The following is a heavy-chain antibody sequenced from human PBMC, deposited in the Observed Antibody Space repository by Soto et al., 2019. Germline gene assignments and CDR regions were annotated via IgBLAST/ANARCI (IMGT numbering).Heavy chain of an antibody. V-gene: IGHV4-4*02. Sequence: SETLSLTCAVSGGSISSSNWWSWVRQPPGKGLEWIGEIYHSGSTNYNPSLKSRVTISVDKSKNQFSLKLSSVTAADTAVYYCARAGGITYYSINWFDPWGQGTLVTVSS. CDR3: ARAGGITYYSINWFDP. CDR1: GGSISSSNW. J-gene: IGHJ5*02. CDR2: IYHSGST. D-gene: IGHD1-20*01.